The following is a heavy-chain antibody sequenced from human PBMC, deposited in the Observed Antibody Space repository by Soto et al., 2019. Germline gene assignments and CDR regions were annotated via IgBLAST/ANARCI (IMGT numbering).Heavy chain of an antibody. Sequence: SPTLSLTCAISGDSVSSNSAAWNWIRQSPSRGLEWLGRTYYRSKWYNDYAVSVKSRITINPDTSKNQFSLQLNSVTPEDTAVYYCARDRHYGSGSYYYYYYMDVWGKGTTVTVSS. CDR1: GDSVSSNSAA. CDR3: ARDRHYGSGSYYYYYYMDV. J-gene: IGHJ6*03. D-gene: IGHD3-10*01. CDR2: TYYRSKWYN. V-gene: IGHV6-1*01.